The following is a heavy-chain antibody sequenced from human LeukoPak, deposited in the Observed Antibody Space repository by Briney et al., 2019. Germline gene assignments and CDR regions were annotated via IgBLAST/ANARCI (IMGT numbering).Heavy chain of an antibody. CDR2: INGIGGTT. V-gene: IGHV3-23*01. CDR1: GFIFNNYA. D-gene: IGHD3-10*01. Sequence: GGSLRLSCAASGFIFNNYAMSWVRQAPGKGLEWVSSINGIGGTTYYADSVKGRFTISRDNAKNSLYLQMNSLRADDTAVYYCARFAAGGSYYYYMDVWGKGTTVTVSS. J-gene: IGHJ6*03. CDR3: ARFAAGGSYYYYMDV.